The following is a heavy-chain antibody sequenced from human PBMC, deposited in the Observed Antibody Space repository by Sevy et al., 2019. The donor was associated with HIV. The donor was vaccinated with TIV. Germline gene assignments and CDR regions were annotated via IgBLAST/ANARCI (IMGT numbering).Heavy chain of an antibody. J-gene: IGHJ3*01. V-gene: IGHV4-59*01. Sequence: SETLSLTCTVSGGSISSYYWSWIRQPPGKGLEWIGHFYYSGDTDYNSSLKNRVTISVDKSKNQLSLRLSSVTAADTAVYYCARERYDSNWYGLESGNDALDVWGQGTLVTVSS. CDR1: GGSISSYY. CDR2: FYYSGDT. CDR3: ARERYDSNWYGLESGNDALDV. D-gene: IGHD4-4*01.